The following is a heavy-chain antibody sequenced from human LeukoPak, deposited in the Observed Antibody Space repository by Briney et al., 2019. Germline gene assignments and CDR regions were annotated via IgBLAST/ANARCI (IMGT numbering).Heavy chain of an antibody. CDR1: GGSISSGGYY. J-gene: IGHJ4*02. D-gene: IGHD2-15*01. CDR2: INHSGST. Sequence: SETLSLTCTVSGGSISSGGYYWSWIRQPPGKGLEWIGEINHSGSTNYNPSLKSRVTISVDTSKNQFSLKLSSVTAADTAVYYCARDEPRYCSGGSCYSGYYFDYWGQGTLVTVSS. V-gene: IGHV4-39*07. CDR3: ARDEPRYCSGGSCYSGYYFDY.